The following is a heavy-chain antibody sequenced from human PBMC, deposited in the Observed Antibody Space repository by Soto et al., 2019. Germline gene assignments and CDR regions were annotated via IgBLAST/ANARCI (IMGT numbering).Heavy chain of an antibody. CDR3: ARVYYDRWSGSSLNY. CDR1: GFTFSSYA. V-gene: IGHV3-23*01. Sequence: EVQLLESGGGLVQPGGSLRLSCAASGFTFSSYAMSWVRQAPGKGLEWVSAISGSSVTTSYADSVKGRFTISRDNSKNTLYLQMSSLRAEDTALYYCARVYYDRWSGSSLNYWGQGTLVTVSP. J-gene: IGHJ4*02. D-gene: IGHD3-3*01. CDR2: ISGSSVTT.